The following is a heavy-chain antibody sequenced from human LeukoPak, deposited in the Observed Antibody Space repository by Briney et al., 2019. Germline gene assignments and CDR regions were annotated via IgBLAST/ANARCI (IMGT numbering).Heavy chain of an antibody. CDR1: GGSISSSNW. V-gene: IGHV4-4*02. J-gene: IGHJ3*02. CDR3: ARGPKRAKRITMIAGAFDI. Sequence: SGTLSLTCAVSGGSISSSNWWSWVRQPPGKGLEWIGEIYHTGSSNYNPSLKSRVTISVDTSKNQFSLKLSSVTAADTAVYYCARGPKRAKRITMIAGAFDIWGQGTMVTVSS. CDR2: IYHTGSS. D-gene: IGHD3-22*01.